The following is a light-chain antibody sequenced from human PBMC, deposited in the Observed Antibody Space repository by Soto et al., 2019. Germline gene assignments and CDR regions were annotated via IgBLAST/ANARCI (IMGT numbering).Light chain of an antibody. CDR2: AAS. CDR1: QSVSSN. CDR3: QQYNNRPPWT. Sequence: EIVMTQSPATLSVSPGERASLSCRASQSVSSNLAWYQQKPGQAPRLLIFAASTRATGIPARFSGSGSGTEFSLTITSLQSEDFALYYCQQYNNRPPWTFGQGTKVEVK. V-gene: IGKV3-15*01. J-gene: IGKJ1*01.